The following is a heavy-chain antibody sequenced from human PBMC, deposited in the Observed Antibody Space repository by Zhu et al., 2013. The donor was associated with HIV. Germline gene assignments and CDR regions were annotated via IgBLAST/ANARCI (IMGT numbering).Heavy chain of an antibody. CDR2: MNPNSGNT. J-gene: IGHJ6*03. CDR1: GYTFTSYD. V-gene: IGHV1-8*01. CDR3: ARVAPSDYYYYMDV. Sequence: QVQLVQSGAEVKKPGASVKVSCKASGYTFTSYDINWVRQATGQGLEWMGWMNPNSGNTGYAQKFQGRVTMTTDTSTSTAYMELRSLRSDDTAVYYCARVAPSDYYYYMDVWGQGTTVTVSS.